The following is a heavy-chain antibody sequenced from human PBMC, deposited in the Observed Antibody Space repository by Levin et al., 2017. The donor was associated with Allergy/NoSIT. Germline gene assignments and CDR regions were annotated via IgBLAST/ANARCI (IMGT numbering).Heavy chain of an antibody. J-gene: IGHJ3*02. CDR1: GFTFSSYW. Sequence: PSETLSLTCAASGFTFSSYWMHWVRQAPGKGLVWVSRINSDGSSTSYADSVKGRFTISRDNAKNTLYLQMNSLRAEDTAVYYCARGRGGQLWFRGLAAGAFDIWGQGTMVTVSS. CDR3: ARGRGGQLWFRGLAAGAFDI. V-gene: IGHV3-74*01. D-gene: IGHD5-18*01. CDR2: INSDGSST.